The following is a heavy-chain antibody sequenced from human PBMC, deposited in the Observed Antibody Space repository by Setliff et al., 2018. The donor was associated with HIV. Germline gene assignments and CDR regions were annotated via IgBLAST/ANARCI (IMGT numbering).Heavy chain of an antibody. CDR1: GGTFSRLA. V-gene: IGHV1-2*02. CDR3: ARVISGRGRELPDFDY. D-gene: IGHD1-7*01. CDR2: INPNSGGT. J-gene: IGHJ4*02. Sequence: ASVKVSCKASGGTFSRLAISWVRQAPGQGLEWMGWINPNSGGTTYAQKFQGRVTMTRDTSITTAYMELSSLRSDDTAVYYCARVISGRGRELPDFDYWGQGTLVTVSS.